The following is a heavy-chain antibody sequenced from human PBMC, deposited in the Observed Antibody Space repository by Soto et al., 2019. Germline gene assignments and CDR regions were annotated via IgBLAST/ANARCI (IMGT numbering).Heavy chain of an antibody. CDR3: ERAVGDPLYYLDY. Sequence: QVQLQESGPGLVRPSETLSLTCTVSSDSISSYYWIWIRQSPGKGLEWIGYTDYSGNTNYNPSLKSQVTISGDTSKNQFSLRLSSVTAADTAVYYCERAVGDPLYYLDYWGQGTLVTVSS. CDR2: TDYSGNT. V-gene: IGHV4-59*08. CDR1: SDSISSYY. D-gene: IGHD6-19*01. J-gene: IGHJ4*02.